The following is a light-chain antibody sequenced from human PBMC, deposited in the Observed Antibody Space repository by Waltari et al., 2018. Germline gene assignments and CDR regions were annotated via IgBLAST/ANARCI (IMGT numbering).Light chain of an antibody. CDR3: QQYANIPFS. CDR1: QGLSKY. V-gene: IGKV1-27*01. Sequence: DIQMTQSPSSLSASVGDRFTVTCRASQGLSKYLAWYQQKPGKVPQLLIYAASTLQSGVPSRFSGRGSGTEFTLTISSLQPEDVATYYCQQYANIPFSFGPGTRVDTK. J-gene: IGKJ3*01. CDR2: AAS.